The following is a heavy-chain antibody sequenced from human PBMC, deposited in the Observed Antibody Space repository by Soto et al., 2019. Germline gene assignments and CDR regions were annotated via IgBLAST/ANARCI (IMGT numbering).Heavy chain of an antibody. D-gene: IGHD6-13*01. CDR1: GGTFSNFA. J-gene: IGHJ6*02. V-gene: IGHV1-69*13. CDR3: AREKGAAKYSSSWYRPATNYYYGMDV. Sequence: ASVKVSCKASGGTFSNFAINWVRQAPGQGLEWMGGIIPMFGTVNYAQRFQGRVTITADESTSTAYMELSSLRSEDTAVYYCAREKGAAKYSSSWYRPATNYYYGMDVWGQGTTVTVSS. CDR2: IIPMFGTV.